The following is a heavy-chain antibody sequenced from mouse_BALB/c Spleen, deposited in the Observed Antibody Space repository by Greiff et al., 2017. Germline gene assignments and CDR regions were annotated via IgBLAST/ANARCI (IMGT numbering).Heavy chain of an antibody. Sequence: EVKLQESGGGLVRPGGSLKLSCAASGFAFSGYWMSWVRQSPGKGLEWIGEINPDSSTINYTPSLKDKFIISRDNAKNTLYLQMSKVNSEDTALYYCARPDGNPHAMNYWGQGTSVTVSS. V-gene: IGHV4-1*02. J-gene: IGHJ4*01. CDR2: INPDSSTI. CDR1: GFAFSGYW. CDR3: ARPDGNPHAMNY. D-gene: IGHD2-1*01.